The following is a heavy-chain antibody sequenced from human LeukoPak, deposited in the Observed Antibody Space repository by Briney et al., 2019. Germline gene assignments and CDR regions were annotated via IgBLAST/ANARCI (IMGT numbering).Heavy chain of an antibody. J-gene: IGHJ5*02. D-gene: IGHD4-23*01. CDR3: ARDSRTTVVTGIDP. CDR2: ITPLFGTA. Sequence: GASVKVSCKASGGTFIKYTISWVRQRPGQGLEWMGGITPLFGTANYAQKFQGRVTITADESASTAYMELSSLRSEDTAVYYCARDSRTTVVTGIDPWGQGTLVTVSS. CDR1: GGTFIKYT. V-gene: IGHV1-69*13.